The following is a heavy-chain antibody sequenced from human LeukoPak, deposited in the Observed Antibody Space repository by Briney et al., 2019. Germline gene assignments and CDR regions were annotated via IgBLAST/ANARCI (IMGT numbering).Heavy chain of an antibody. J-gene: IGHJ3*02. CDR1: GVSISNYY. CDR2: HSYSGCA. D-gene: IGHD3-16*01. V-gene: IGHV4-59*01. CDR3: ARGLIRGACDI. Sequence: SETLSLTCTLSGVSISNYYWNYFRQSPGKGLEWIGYHSYSGCANYNPSLESRVTISLDTSKNRFSLSLSSVTAADTAVYYCARGLIRGACDIWGHGTMVTVSS.